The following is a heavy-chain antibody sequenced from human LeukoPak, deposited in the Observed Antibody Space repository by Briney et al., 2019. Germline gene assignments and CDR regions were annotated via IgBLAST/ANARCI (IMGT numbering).Heavy chain of an antibody. CDR3: ARQNILGSTKAPLDL. CDR2: IYPGDSDT. V-gene: IGHV5-51*01. CDR1: GNRFSNYF. J-gene: IGHJ5*02. D-gene: IGHD1-26*01. Sequence: GESLKTSCKGSGNRFSNYFIAWVRQLPGEGLEWMGIIYPGDSDTRYSPSFQGQVTISADKSINTVYLQWGSLEASDTAMYYCARQNILGSTKAPLDLWGQGTLVTVSS.